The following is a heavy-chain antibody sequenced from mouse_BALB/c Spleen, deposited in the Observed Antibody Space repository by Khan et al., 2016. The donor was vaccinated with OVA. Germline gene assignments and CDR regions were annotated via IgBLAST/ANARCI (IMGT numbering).Heavy chain of an antibody. CDR3: VRIPNPPYAIDY. J-gene: IGHJ2*01. Sequence: VQLQESGAELARPGASVKMSCKASGYTFTNYTMHGVKQRPGQGLEWIGYINPSSGYTNYNQNFNDQATLTTDRSSSTAYMQLSSLTSDDSAVYYCVRIPNPPYAIDYWGQGTTLTVSS. V-gene: IGHV1-4*01. D-gene: IGHD2-14*01. CDR1: GYTFTNYT. CDR2: INPSSGYT.